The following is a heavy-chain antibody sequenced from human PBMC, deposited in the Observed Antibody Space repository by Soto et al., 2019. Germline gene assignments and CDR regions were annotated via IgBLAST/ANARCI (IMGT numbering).Heavy chain of an antibody. Sequence: QVQLVESGGDLVKPGGSLRLSCAASGFTSSDYYMSWIRQAPGKGLEWVSYISSSGRTIYYADSVKGRFTISRDNAKNSLYLQMNRLGAEDTAVSYCARSLGMGGDGYNWGQGTLVTVSS. J-gene: IGHJ4*02. CDR1: GFTSSDYY. CDR2: ISSSGRTI. CDR3: ARSLGMGGDGYN. V-gene: IGHV3-11*01. D-gene: IGHD3-16*01.